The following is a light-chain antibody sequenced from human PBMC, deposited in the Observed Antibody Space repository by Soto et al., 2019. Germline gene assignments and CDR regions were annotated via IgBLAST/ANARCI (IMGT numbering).Light chain of an antibody. J-gene: IGLJ1*01. Sequence: QSVLTQPASVSGSPGQSITISCTGTSSDVGGYNSVSWYQQHPGKAPKLIIYEVTHRPSGVSNRFSGSQSANTASLTISGLQAEDEADYYCCSCPTSTTYVFGTGTKVTVL. V-gene: IGLV2-14*01. CDR1: SSDVGGYNS. CDR2: EVT. CDR3: CSCPTSTTYV.